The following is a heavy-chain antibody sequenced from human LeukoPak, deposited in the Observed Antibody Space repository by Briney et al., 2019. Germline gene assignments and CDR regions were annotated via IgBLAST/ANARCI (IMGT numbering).Heavy chain of an antibody. V-gene: IGHV4-34*01. CDR3: ATSAGSSGWYFKRAPFDY. Sequence: SETLSLTCAAYGGSFSGYYWSWIRQPPGKGLEWIGEINHSGSTNYNPSLKSRVTISVDTSKNQFSLKLSSVTAADTAVYYCATSAGSSGWYFKRAPFDYWGQGTLVTVSS. CDR1: GGSFSGYY. J-gene: IGHJ4*02. D-gene: IGHD6-19*01. CDR2: INHSGST.